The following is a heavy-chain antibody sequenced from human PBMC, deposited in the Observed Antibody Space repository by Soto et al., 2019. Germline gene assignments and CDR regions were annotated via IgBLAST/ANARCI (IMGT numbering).Heavy chain of an antibody. D-gene: IGHD2-15*01. J-gene: IGHJ6*02. Sequence: EVQLVESAGGLVKPGGSLRRSCVASGFSFNEAWMNWVRQAPGQGLEWVGRIKTSAGGGATNYAAPVQGRFTISRDDSKNTLYLHMNSLRTEDTAIYYFTTGSVEGIWGQGTTVIVSS. CDR3: TTGSVEGI. CDR1: GFSFNEAW. CDR2: IKTSAGGGAT. V-gene: IGHV3-15*06.